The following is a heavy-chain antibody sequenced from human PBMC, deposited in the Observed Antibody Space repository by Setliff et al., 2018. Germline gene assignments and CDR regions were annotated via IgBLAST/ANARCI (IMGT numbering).Heavy chain of an antibody. CDR2: ISGSGGST. V-gene: IGHV3-23*01. CDR1: GFTFSSYA. Sequence: LRLSCAASGFTFSSYAMSWVRQAPGKGLEWVSAISGSGGSTYYADSVKGRFTISRDNSKNTLYLQMNSLRAEDTAVYYCASHLWIQLWLYYYGMDVWGQGTRSPSP. J-gene: IGHJ6*02. D-gene: IGHD5-18*01. CDR3: ASHLWIQLWLYYYGMDV.